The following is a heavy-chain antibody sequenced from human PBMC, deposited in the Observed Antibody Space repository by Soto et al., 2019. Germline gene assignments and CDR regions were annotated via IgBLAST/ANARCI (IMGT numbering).Heavy chain of an antibody. CDR3: ARAGEANAFDI. D-gene: IGHD2-21*01. V-gene: IGHV4-61*01. Sequence: QVQLQESGPGLVKPSETLSLTCTVSGGSVSSGSYYWSWIRQPPGKGLEWIGYIYYSGSTNYNPSLKSRVTISVDTSKNQFSLKLSSVTAADTAVYYCARAGEANAFDIWGQGTMATVSS. CDR2: IYYSGST. J-gene: IGHJ3*02. CDR1: GGSVSSGSYY.